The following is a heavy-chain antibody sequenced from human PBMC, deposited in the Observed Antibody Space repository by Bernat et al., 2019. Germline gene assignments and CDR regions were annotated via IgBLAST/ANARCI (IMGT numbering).Heavy chain of an antibody. CDR3: ARGDDSSGYYAAIDY. Sequence: QLQLQESGPGLVKPSETLSLTCTVSGGSISSSSYYWGWIRQPPGKGLEWIGYIYYSGSTYYNPSLKSRVTISVDMSKNQFSLKLSSVTAADTAVYYCARGDDSSGYYAAIDYWGQGTLVTVSS. D-gene: IGHD3-22*01. V-gene: IGHV4-30-4*08. CDR2: IYYSGST. CDR1: GGSISSSSYY. J-gene: IGHJ4*02.